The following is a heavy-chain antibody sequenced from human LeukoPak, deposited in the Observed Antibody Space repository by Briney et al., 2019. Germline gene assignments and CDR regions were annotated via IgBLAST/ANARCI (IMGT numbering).Heavy chain of an antibody. CDR2: IRTSGST. Sequence: SETPSLPCSVSCVSNNRGDSFWRLVRQSAGGGPGWIGYIRTSGSTLYNVSLKSRVTISADASRNQFSLKLDSVTAADTAVYFCARDPRGGAGASFDVWGRGRMVTVSS. V-gene: IGHV4-30-4*02. CDR3: ARDPRGGAGASFDV. D-gene: IGHD2-21*01. CDR1: CVSNNRGDSF. J-gene: IGHJ3*01.